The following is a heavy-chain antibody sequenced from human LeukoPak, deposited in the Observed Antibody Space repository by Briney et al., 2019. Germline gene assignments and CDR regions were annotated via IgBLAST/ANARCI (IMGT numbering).Heavy chain of an antibody. V-gene: IGHV3-21*01. CDR2: ISSSSSYI. D-gene: IGHD4-17*01. CDR3: ARDSPYGDFFDY. J-gene: IGHJ4*02. CDR1: GFTFSSYS. Sequence: GGSLRLSCAASGFTFSSYSMNWVRQAPGEGLEWVSSISSSSSYIYYADSVKGRFTISRDNAKNSLYLQMNSLRAEDTAVYYCARDSPYGDFFDYWGQGTLVTVSS.